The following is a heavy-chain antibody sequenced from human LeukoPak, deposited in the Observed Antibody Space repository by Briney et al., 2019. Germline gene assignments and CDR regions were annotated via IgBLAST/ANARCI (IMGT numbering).Heavy chain of an antibody. D-gene: IGHD1-26*01. CDR3: ARVLVGAKRCFDY. CDR2: IYYSGST. CDR1: GGSISSSSYS. J-gene: IGHJ4*02. V-gene: IGHV4-39*01. Sequence: PSETLSLTCTVSGGSISSSSYSWGWIRQPPGKGLEWIGSIYYSGSTYYNPSLKSRVTISVDTSKNQFSLKLSSVTAADTAVYYCARVLVGAKRCFDYWGQGTLVTVSS.